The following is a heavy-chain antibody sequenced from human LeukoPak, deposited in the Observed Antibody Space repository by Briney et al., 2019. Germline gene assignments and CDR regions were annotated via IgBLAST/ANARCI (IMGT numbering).Heavy chain of an antibody. D-gene: IGHD3-9*01. J-gene: IGHJ4*02. CDR1: GGSVRRGNYY. CDR3: ARGHVLRYFDWLFEGYYFDY. V-gene: IGHV4-61*02. Sequence: PSQTLSLTCTVSGGSVRRGNYYWTWIRQPAGSGLEWIGRIYTSGTTDYNPSLRTRVTISVDASKNQFSLKLSSVTAADTAVYYCARGHVLRYFDWLFEGYYFDYWGQGTLVTVSS. CDR2: IYTSGTT.